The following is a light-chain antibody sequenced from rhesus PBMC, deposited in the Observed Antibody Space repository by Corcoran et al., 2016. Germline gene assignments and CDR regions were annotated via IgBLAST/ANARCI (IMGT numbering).Light chain of an antibody. CDR3: QHSYGIPLT. J-gene: IGKJ4*01. V-gene: IGKV1-74*01. CDR1: EIVDNY. Sequence: DIQMTQSPSSLSASVGARVTISCRTSEIVDNYLHWYQQQPGKAPRLLIYKAATLQSGVPSRFSGSGSVRDCTLTISSVQPEDFATYDWQHSYGIPLTFGGGTKVDLK. CDR2: KAA.